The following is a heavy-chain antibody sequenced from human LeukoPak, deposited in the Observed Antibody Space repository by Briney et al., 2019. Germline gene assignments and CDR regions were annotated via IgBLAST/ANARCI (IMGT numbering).Heavy chain of an antibody. CDR2: IYYGEST. J-gene: IGHJ4*02. CDR3: ARDCREGDIVY. D-gene: IGHD2-15*01. V-gene: IGHV4-39*07. Sequence: PSETLSLTCTVSGGSISISSHYWGWIRQPPGKGLEWIGSIYYGESTYYNPSLKSRVTISVDTSKNQFSLKLTSMTAADTAMYYCARDCREGDIVYWGQGALVTVSS. CDR1: GGSISISSHY.